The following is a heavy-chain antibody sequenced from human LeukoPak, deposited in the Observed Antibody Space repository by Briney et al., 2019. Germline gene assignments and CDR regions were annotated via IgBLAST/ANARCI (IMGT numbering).Heavy chain of an antibody. J-gene: IGHJ5*02. V-gene: IGHV4-4*02. CDR2: IYHSGST. D-gene: IGHD3-10*01. CDR1: GGSISSSNW. CDR3: ARGSRLGKISGRWFDP. Sequence: ASETLSLTCAVSGGSISSSNWWSWIRPPPGKGLEWIGEIYHSGSTNYNPSLKSRVTISVDTSKNQFSLKLSSVTAADTAVYYCARGSRLGKISGRWFDPWGQGTLVTVSS.